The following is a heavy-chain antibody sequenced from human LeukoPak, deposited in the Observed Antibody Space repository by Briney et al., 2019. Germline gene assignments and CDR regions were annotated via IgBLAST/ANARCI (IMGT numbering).Heavy chain of an antibody. CDR3: AQATSIEARRGCES. CDR2: IRYDGSNT. Sequence: PGGSLRLSCAASGFIFSANGMHWVRQPPGKGLEWVAFIRYDGSNTYYADSVKGRFTISRDNSKNTLYLQVNSLRAEDTAVYYCAQATSIEARRGCESWGQGTLVTVSS. CDR1: GFIFSANG. V-gene: IGHV3-30*02. D-gene: IGHD6-6*01. J-gene: IGHJ5*02.